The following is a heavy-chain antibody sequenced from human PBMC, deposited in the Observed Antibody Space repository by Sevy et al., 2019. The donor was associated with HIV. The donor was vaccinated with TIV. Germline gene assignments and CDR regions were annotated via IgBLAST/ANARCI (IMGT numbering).Heavy chain of an antibody. CDR1: GSTFSSYD. Sequence: GGSLRLSCTASGSTFSSYDMNWVRQAPGKGLEWVSKISSSGSSIYYADSVKGRFTISRDNAKNSLNLQMNSLRAEDTAVYYCTRNGGAFDNGFDPWAQGTLVTVSS. V-gene: IGHV3-48*03. CDR2: ISSSGSSI. D-gene: IGHD2-8*01. CDR3: TRNGGAFDNGFDP. J-gene: IGHJ5*02.